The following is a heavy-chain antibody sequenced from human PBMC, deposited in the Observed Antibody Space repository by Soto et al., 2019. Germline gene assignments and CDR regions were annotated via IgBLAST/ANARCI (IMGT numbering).Heavy chain of an antibody. Sequence: EVELVESGGGLVQPGRSLRLSCAASGFTFENYAMHWVRQAPGKGLEWVSGISWNSGSIGYADSVKGRFTISRDNAKNSLYLQMNSLRPEVTAFYYFAVSGFPTQHRYSCASYIDYWGQGTLVTVSS. J-gene: IGHJ4*02. CDR1: GFTFENYA. CDR2: ISWNSGSI. CDR3: AVSGFPTQHRYSCASYIDY. V-gene: IGHV3-9*01. D-gene: IGHD6-19*01.